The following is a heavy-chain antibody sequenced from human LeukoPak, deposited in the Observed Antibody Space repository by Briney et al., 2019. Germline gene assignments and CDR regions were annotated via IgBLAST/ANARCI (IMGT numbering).Heavy chain of an antibody. CDR3: AKAIVGATIDY. CDR2: TKQDGSEK. D-gene: IGHD1-26*01. V-gene: IGHV3-7*03. CDR1: GFTFSSYW. J-gene: IGHJ4*02. Sequence: GGSLRLSCAASGFTFSSYWMSWVRQAPGKGLEWVANTKQDGSEKYYVDSVKGRFTISRDNAKNSLYLQMNSLRAEDTALYYCAKAIVGATIDYWGQGTLVTVSS.